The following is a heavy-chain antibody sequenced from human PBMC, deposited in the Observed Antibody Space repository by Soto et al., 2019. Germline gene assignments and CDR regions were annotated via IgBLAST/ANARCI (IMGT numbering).Heavy chain of an antibody. CDR3: ARDSLGTETTAWLDP. Sequence: QVQLVQSGGEVKNPGASVKVSCKASGYTFNNYGISWVRQAPGQGLEWMGWISAYNGDTNYAQKVQGRATMTTDTSRSTAYMELRSLRSDDTAVYYCARDSLGTETTAWLDPWGQGTLVTVSS. V-gene: IGHV1-18*01. J-gene: IGHJ5*02. CDR2: ISAYNGDT. CDR1: GYTFNNYG. D-gene: IGHD1-1*01.